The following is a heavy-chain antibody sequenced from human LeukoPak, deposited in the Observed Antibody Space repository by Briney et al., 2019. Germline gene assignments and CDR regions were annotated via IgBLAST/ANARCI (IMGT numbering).Heavy chain of an antibody. D-gene: IGHD3-3*01. Sequence: VASVKVSCKASGYTFTGYYMHWVRQAPGQGLEWMGWINPNSGGTNYAQKFQGRVTMTRDTSISTAYMELSRLRSDDTAVYYCARGPGDYDFWSGYYFYYYYGMDVWGQGTTVTVSS. CDR1: GYTFTGYY. J-gene: IGHJ6*02. CDR3: ARGPGDYDFWSGYYFYYYYGMDV. V-gene: IGHV1-2*02. CDR2: INPNSGGT.